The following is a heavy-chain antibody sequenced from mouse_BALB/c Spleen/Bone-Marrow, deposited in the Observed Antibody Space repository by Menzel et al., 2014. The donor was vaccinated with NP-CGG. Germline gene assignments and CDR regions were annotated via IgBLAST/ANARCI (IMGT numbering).Heavy chain of an antibody. Sequence: EVMLVESGGGLVQPGGSLKLSCATSGFTFSDCYMYWVRQTPEKRLEWVAYISNGGGSTYYPDTVKGRFTISRDNAKNTLYLQMSRLKSEDTAMYYCARHDGYRTWFAYWGQGTLVTVSA. CDR2: ISNGGGST. CDR3: ARHDGYRTWFAY. J-gene: IGHJ3*01. D-gene: IGHD2-3*01. V-gene: IGHV5-12*02. CDR1: GFTFSDCY.